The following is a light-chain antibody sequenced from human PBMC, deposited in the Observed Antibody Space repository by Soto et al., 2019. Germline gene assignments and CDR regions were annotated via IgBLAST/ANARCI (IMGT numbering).Light chain of an antibody. CDR1: QSFGSTS. CDR3: QQYGSSPSGR. Sequence: EFVLTQSPGTLSLSTGERATLSCRASQSFGSTSLAWYQQKPDQSPRLLIYGASSRVTGIPDRFSGSGSGTDFTLTIIRLEHEDFVVYYCQQYGSSPSGRFGQGTKVEI. V-gene: IGKV3-20*01. CDR2: GAS. J-gene: IGKJ1*01.